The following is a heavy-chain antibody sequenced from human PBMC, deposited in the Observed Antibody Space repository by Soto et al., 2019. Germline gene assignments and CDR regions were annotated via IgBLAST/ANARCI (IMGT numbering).Heavy chain of an antibody. V-gene: IGHV4-59*01. CDR2: IYYSGST. Sequence: QVQLQESGPGLVKPSETLSLTCTVSGGSISSYYWSWIRQPPGKGLEWIGYIYYSGSTNYNPSLKSRVTLSVDTSKNQFSLKLSSVTAADTAVYYCARGLHYYDSEFQHWGQGTLVTVSS. D-gene: IGHD3-22*01. CDR3: ARGLHYYDSEFQH. J-gene: IGHJ1*01. CDR1: GGSISSYY.